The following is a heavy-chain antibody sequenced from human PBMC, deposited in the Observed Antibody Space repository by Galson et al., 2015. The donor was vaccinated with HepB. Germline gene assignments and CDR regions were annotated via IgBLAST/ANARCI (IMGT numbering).Heavy chain of an antibody. CDR3: ATGRDGFHYYFEY. CDR1: GFTFSGYG. J-gene: IGHJ4*02. V-gene: IGHV3-30*03. CDR2: ISYDGSNK. Sequence: SLRLSCAASGFTFSGYGMHWVRQAPGQGLEWLAVISYDGSNKHYAESVKGRLTISRDNSKNTLYLQMNSLRAEDTAVFFCATGRDGFHYYFEYWGQGTLVTVSS. D-gene: IGHD5-24*01.